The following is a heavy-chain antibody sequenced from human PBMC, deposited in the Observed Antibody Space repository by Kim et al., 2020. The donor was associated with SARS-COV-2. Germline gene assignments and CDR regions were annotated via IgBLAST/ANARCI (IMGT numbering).Heavy chain of an antibody. D-gene: IGHD2-8*01. Sequence: GGSLRLSCAASGFTFSSYGMHWVRQAPGKGLEWVAVIWYDGSNKYYADSVKGRFTISRDNSKNTLYLQMNSLRAEDTAVYYCARDTRYCTNGVCYLTDGMDVWGQGTTVTVSS. CDR1: GFTFSSYG. CDR2: IWYDGSNK. J-gene: IGHJ6*02. CDR3: ARDTRYCTNGVCYLTDGMDV. V-gene: IGHV3-33*01.